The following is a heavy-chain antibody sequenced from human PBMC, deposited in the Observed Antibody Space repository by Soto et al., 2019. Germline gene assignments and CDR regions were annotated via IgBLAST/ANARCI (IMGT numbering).Heavy chain of an antibody. V-gene: IGHV3-74*01. CDR2: INSDGSST. CDR3: ARRRVDIVATTRSAFDI. Sequence: PGGSLRLSCAASGFTFSSYWMHWVRQAPGKGLVWVSRINSDGSSTSYADSVKGRFTISRDNAKNTLYLQMNSLRAEDTAVYYCARRRVDIVATTRSAFDIWGQGTMVTVSS. CDR1: GFTFSSYW. D-gene: IGHD5-12*01. J-gene: IGHJ3*02.